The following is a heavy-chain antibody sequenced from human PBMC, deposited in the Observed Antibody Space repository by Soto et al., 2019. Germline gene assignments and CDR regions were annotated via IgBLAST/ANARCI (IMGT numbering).Heavy chain of an antibody. CDR2: IIPIFGTA. Sequence: QVQLVQSGAEVKKPGSSVKVSCKASGGTFSSYAISWVRQAPGQGLEWMGGIIPIFGTANYAQKFQGRVTITXDXVTGTAYRELSSLRSEDTAVYDCARERSRGAGSSDYWGQGTLVTVSS. V-gene: IGHV1-69*05. J-gene: IGHJ4*02. CDR1: GGTFSSYA. D-gene: IGHD3-10*01. CDR3: ARERSRGAGSSDY.